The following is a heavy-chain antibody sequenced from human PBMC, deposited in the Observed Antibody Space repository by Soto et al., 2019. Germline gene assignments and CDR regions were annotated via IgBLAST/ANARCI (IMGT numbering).Heavy chain of an antibody. CDR3: ARRGYSYCQLNKHHYNGMDG. CDR1: GGSISSGGYY. J-gene: IGHJ6*02. Sequence: SETLSLTCTVSGGSISSGGYYWSWIRQHPGKGLEWIGYIYYSGSTNYNPSLKSRVTISVDTSKNQFSLKLSSVTAADTAVYYCARRGYSYCQLNKHHYNGMDGWCQGTTLTVSS. CDR2: IYYSGST. V-gene: IGHV4-31*03. D-gene: IGHD5-18*01.